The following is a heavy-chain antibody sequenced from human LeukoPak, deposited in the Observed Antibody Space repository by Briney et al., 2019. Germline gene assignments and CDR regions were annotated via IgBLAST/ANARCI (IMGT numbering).Heavy chain of an antibody. Sequence: LTGGSLRLSCAASGFTFGGYEMNWVRQAPGKGLEWVSYISSSGSTINYADSVKGRFTISRDNAKNSLYLQMSSLGAEDTAVYYCASFYDSTGRDYWGQGTLVTVSS. D-gene: IGHD3-22*01. V-gene: IGHV3-48*03. J-gene: IGHJ4*02. CDR2: ISSSGSTI. CDR3: ASFYDSTGRDY. CDR1: GFTFGGYE.